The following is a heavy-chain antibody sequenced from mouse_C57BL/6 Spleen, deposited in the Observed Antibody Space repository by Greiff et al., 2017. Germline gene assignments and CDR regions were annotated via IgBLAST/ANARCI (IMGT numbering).Heavy chain of an antibody. V-gene: IGHV1-50*01. CDR1: GYTFTSYW. CDR2: IDPSDSYT. CDR3: ARPYYYGSSPYCDY. D-gene: IGHD1-1*01. J-gene: IGHJ2*01. Sequence: VKLKQPGAELVKPGASVKLSCKASGYTFTSYWMQWVKQRPGQGLEWIGEIDPSDSYTNYNQKFKGKATLTVDTSSSTAYMQLSSLTSEDSAVYYCARPYYYGSSPYCDYWGQGTTLTVSS.